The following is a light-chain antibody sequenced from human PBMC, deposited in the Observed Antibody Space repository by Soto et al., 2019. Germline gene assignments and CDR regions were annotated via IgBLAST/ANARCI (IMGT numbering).Light chain of an antibody. J-gene: IGKJ4*01. V-gene: IGKV1-5*03. CDR1: ESISSW. CDR2: KAS. CDR3: QQYNSYSLT. Sequence: DIQMTQSPSTLSASVGDRVTITYRASESISSWLAWYQHKPGKAPKLLIYKASSLESGVPSRFSGSGSGTEFTLTISSLQPDDFATYYCQQYNSYSLTFGGGTKVEI.